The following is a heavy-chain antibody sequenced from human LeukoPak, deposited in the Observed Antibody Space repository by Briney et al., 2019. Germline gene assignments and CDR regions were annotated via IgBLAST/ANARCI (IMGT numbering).Heavy chain of an antibody. V-gene: IGHV1-18*01. CDR3: ARGAYYYDSSGYGNGAFDI. CDR1: GYTFTSYD. J-gene: IGHJ3*02. Sequence: ASVKVSCKASGYTFTSYDINWVRQATGQGLEWMGWISAYNGNTNYAQKLQGRVTMTTDTSTSTAYMELRSLRSDDTAVYYCARGAYYYDSSGYGNGAFDIWGQGTMVTVSS. CDR2: ISAYNGNT. D-gene: IGHD3-22*01.